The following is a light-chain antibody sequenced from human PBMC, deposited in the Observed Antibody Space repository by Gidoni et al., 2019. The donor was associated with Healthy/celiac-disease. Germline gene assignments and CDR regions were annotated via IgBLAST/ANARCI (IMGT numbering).Light chain of an antibody. J-gene: IGKJ3*01. CDR2: WPS. V-gene: IGKV4-1*01. Sequence: DIVMTQSPDSLAVSLGESATINCKSSQSVLSSSNNKNYLAWYQQKPGQPPKLLIYWPSTRASGGPDRFSGSGSGTDFTLTISSLQAEDVAVYYCQQYYSTPLTFXPXTKVDIK. CDR3: QQYYSTPLT. CDR1: QSVLSSSNNKNY.